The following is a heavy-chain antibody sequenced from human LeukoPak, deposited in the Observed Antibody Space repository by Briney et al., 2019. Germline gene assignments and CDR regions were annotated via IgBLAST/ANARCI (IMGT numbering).Heavy chain of an antibody. D-gene: IGHD2-21*02. V-gene: IGHV3-30*02. CDR2: IWYDGSNK. CDR3: AKDGADIVVVTATTPGRFFDY. CDR1: GFTFSTYG. Sequence: GGSLRLSCTASGFTFSTYGMHWVRQAPGKGLEWVAFIWYDGSNKYYADSVKGRFTISRDNSKNTLYLQMNSLRAEDTAVYYCAKDGADIVVVTATTPGRFFDYWGQGTLVTVSS. J-gene: IGHJ4*02.